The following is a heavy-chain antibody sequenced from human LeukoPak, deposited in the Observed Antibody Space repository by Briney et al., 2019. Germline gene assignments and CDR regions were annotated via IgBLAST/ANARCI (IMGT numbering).Heavy chain of an antibody. D-gene: IGHD6-13*01. Sequence: PGRSLRLSCAASGFTFSSYGMHWVRQAPGKGLEWVAVISYDGSNKYYADSVKGRFTISRDTSKDTLYLQMNSLRAEDTAVYYCAKERVFSAGTADYYYGMDVWGQGTTVTVSS. CDR1: GFTFSSYG. J-gene: IGHJ6*02. V-gene: IGHV3-30*18. CDR2: ISYDGSNK. CDR3: AKERVFSAGTADYYYGMDV.